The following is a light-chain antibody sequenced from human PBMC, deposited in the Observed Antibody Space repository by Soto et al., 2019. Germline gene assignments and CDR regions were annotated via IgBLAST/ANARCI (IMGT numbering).Light chain of an antibody. CDR3: QQYGSSPFT. J-gene: IGKJ3*01. Sequence: EIVMTQSPATLSVSPGERATLSCRASQSLSSDLAWYQQKVGQAPRLLIYGASTRATGIPARYSGSGSGTEFNFTISSLQSEDFAVYYCQQYGSSPFTFGPGTKVDIK. V-gene: IGKV3-15*01. CDR2: GAS. CDR1: QSLSSD.